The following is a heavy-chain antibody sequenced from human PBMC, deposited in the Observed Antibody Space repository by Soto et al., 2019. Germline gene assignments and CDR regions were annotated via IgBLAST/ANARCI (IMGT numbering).Heavy chain of an antibody. J-gene: IGHJ6*02. CDR3: ARGGYYDSSGSRNYQHYGMDV. Sequence: ASVKVSCKTSGGTFSNDIITWVRQAPGQGLEWMGWISPYDGNTKYAQILQGRVSMTTDTSTKTAYMEVRSLRSDDTAVYYCARGGYYDSSGSRNYQHYGMDVWGQGTTVTVS. CDR2: ISPYDGNT. V-gene: IGHV1-18*01. CDR1: GGTFSNDI. D-gene: IGHD3-22*01.